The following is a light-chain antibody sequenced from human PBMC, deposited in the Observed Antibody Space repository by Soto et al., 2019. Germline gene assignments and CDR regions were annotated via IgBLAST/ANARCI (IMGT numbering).Light chain of an antibody. CDR3: QQYGSSPYT. V-gene: IGKV3-20*01. CDR2: GAY. CDR1: QSVRSSY. Sequence: EIVLTQSPGTLSLSPGERATLPCRASQSVRSSYLAWYQQKPGQAPRLLIYGAYSRATGNPDRFSGSGSGTDFTLTISRLEPEDFAVYYCQQYGSSPYTFGQGTKLEIK. J-gene: IGKJ2*01.